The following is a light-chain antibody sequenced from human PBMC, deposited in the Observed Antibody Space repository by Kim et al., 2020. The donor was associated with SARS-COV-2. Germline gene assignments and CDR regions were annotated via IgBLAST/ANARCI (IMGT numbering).Light chain of an antibody. V-gene: IGLV4-60*03. J-gene: IGLJ3*02. CDR1: SGHSSYI. Sequence: SSVKLTCTRSSGHSSYIIAWHQQQPGKAPRYLMKLEGSGSNSKGSGVPDRFSGSSSGADRYLTISNLQSEDEANYYCETWDNNSRVFGGGTQLTVL. CDR3: ETWDNNSRV. CDR2: LEGSGSN.